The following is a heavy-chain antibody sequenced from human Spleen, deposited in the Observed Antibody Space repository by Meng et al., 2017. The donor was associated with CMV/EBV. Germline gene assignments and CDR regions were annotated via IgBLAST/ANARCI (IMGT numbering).Heavy chain of an antibody. D-gene: IGHD1-7*01. Sequence: GGSLRLSCAASGFTFSSYAMHWVRQAPGKGLEWVAVISYDGSNKYYAHSVKGRFTISRDNSKNTLYLQMNSLRAEDTAVYYCARVRNWNYVYFDYWGQGTLVTVSS. CDR2: ISYDGSNK. J-gene: IGHJ4*02. V-gene: IGHV3-30-3*01. CDR3: ARVRNWNYVYFDY. CDR1: GFTFSSYA.